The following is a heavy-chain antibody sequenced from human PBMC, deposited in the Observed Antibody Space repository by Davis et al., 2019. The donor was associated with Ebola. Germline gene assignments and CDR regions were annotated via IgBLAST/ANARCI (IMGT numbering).Heavy chain of an antibody. V-gene: IGHV3-30*14. D-gene: IGHD1-7*01. J-gene: IGHJ4*02. Sequence: GESLKISCAASGFTFSSYAMHWVRQAPGKGLEWVAVISYDGSNKYYADSVKGRFTISRDNSKNTLYLQLNSLRAEDTAVYYCARLVIGTSHHFDYWGRGTLVTVSS. CDR3: ARLVIGTSHHFDY. CDR1: GFTFSSYA. CDR2: ISYDGSNK.